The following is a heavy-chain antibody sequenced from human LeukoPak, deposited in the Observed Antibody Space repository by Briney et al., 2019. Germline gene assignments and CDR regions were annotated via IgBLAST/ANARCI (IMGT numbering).Heavy chain of an antibody. CDR3: ARDAMMVGYYYYYMDV. CDR1: GFTFSTYN. D-gene: IGHD2-2*01. CDR2: ISGSSTFI. V-gene: IGHV3-21*01. Sequence: GGSLRLSCAASGFTFSTYNMHWVRQAPGKGLEWVSSISGSSTFIYYADSVKGRFTISRDNAKNLLYLQMNSLRAEDTAVYYCARDAMMVGYYYYYMDVWGKGTTVTISS. J-gene: IGHJ6*03.